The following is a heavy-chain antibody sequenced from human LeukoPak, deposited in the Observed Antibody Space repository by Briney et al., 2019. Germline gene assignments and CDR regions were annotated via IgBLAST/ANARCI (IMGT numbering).Heavy chain of an antibody. CDR1: GFILSDHW. V-gene: IGHV3-74*03. D-gene: IGHD1-1*01. CDR2: IESDASRT. J-gene: IGHJ4*02. CDR3: ARKVSGIDLDY. Sequence: PGGSLRLSCVVSGFILSDHWMYWVRQGPDRGLAHVSRIESDASRTTYADSVKGRFTISRDNSWNTLYLQMNSLRAEDTAVYYCARKVSGIDLDYWGQGILVTVSS.